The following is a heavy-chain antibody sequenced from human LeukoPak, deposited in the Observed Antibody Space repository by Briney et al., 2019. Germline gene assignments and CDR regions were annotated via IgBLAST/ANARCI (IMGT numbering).Heavy chain of an antibody. CDR3: ARVRVILTTMASFSY. CDR1: EFTFNNYG. Sequence: SGGSLRLSCTASEFTFNNYGMHWVRQAPGKGLEWVAVISNDGTEKYYADSVKGRFTISRDNPENTLYLQLNSLRPDDTGVYYCARVRVILTTMASFSYWGLGTLVTVSS. CDR2: ISNDGTEK. D-gene: IGHD3-9*01. V-gene: IGHV3-30-3*01. J-gene: IGHJ4*02.